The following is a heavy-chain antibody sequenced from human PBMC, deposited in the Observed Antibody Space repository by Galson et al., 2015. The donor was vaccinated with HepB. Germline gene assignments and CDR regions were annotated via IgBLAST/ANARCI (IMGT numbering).Heavy chain of an antibody. V-gene: IGHV4-59*01. D-gene: IGHD4-17*01. CDR1: GGSISSYY. J-gene: IGHJ5*02. CDR2: IYYSGST. Sequence: SETLSLTCTVSGGSISSYYWSWIRQPPGKGLEWIGYIYYSGSTNYNPSLKSRVTISVDTSKNQFSLKLSSVTAADTAVYYCASVKRVYGDYNWFDPWGQGTLVTVSS. CDR3: ASVKRVYGDYNWFDP.